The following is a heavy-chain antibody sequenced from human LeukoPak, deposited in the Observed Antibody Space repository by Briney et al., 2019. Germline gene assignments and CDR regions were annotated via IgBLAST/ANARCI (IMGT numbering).Heavy chain of an antibody. CDR1: GGSISSYY. J-gene: IGHJ3*02. D-gene: IGHD1/OR15-1a*01. CDR3: ARQPSGTAAFDI. CDR2: IYHSGNT. V-gene: IGHV4-59*08. Sequence: PSETLSLTCAVSGGSISSYYWSWIRQSPGKGLEWIAYIYHSGNTNYNPSFKSRVTISVDTSKNQFSLKLTSVAAADTAIYYYARQPSGTAAFDIWGQGTMVTVSS.